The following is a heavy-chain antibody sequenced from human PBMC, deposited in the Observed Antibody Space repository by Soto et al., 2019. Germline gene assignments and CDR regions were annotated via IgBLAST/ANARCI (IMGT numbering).Heavy chain of an antibody. CDR2: ISGSGGST. V-gene: IGHV3-23*01. Sequence: GGSLRLSCAASGFTFSSYAMSWVRQAPGKGLEWVSAISGSGGSTYYADSVKGRFTISRDNSKNTLYLQMNSLRAEDTAVYYCANIRGSSGYYYDYWGQGTLVTVYS. CDR3: ANIRGSSGYYYDY. J-gene: IGHJ4*02. D-gene: IGHD3-22*01. CDR1: GFTFSSYA.